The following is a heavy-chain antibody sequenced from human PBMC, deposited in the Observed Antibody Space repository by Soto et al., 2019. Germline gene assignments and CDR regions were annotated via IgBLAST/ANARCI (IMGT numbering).Heavy chain of an antibody. CDR2: ISYDGSNK. V-gene: IGHV3-30-3*01. J-gene: IGHJ4*02. CDR1: GFTFSSYA. D-gene: IGHD3-22*01. Sequence: PGGSLRLSCAASGFTFSSYAMHWVRQAPGKGLEWVAVISYDGSNKYYADSVKGRFTISRDNSKNTLYLQMNSLRAEDTAVYYCARDREPWYYDSSGYYPDYWGQGTLVTVSS. CDR3: ARDREPWYYDSSGYYPDY.